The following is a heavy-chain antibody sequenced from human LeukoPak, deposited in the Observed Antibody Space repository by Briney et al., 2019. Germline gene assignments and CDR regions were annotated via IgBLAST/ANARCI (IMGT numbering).Heavy chain of an antibody. D-gene: IGHD3-10*01. CDR3: AKHHMVRGVIGY. Sequence: GGSLRLSRAASGFTFSSYWMSWVRQAPGKGLEWVANIKQGGSEKYYVDSVKGRFTISRDNAKNSLYLQMNSLRAEDTAVYYCAKHHMVRGVIGYWGQGTLVTVSS. J-gene: IGHJ4*02. CDR1: GFTFSSYW. CDR2: IKQGGSEK. V-gene: IGHV3-7*01.